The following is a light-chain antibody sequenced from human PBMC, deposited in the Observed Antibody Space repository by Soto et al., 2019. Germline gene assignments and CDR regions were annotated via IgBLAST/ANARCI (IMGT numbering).Light chain of an antibody. CDR2: EVS. Sequence: QSALTQPASVSGSPGQSITISCTGTSSDVGSYNFVSWYQHHPGKAPTMIIYEVSKRPSEISNRFSGSKSGNTASLTISGLQAEDEADYYCCSYAGSNTLLFGGGTKLTVL. CDR3: CSYAGSNTLL. CDR1: SSDVGSYNF. J-gene: IGLJ2*01. V-gene: IGLV2-23*01.